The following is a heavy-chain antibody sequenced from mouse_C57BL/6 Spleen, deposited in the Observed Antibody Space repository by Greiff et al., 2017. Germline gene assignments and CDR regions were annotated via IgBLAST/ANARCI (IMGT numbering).Heavy chain of an antibody. V-gene: IGHV1-18*01. D-gene: IGHD1-1*01. CDR1: GYTFTDYN. J-gene: IGHJ4*01. CDR3: ARSHGSRGGMDY. CDR2: INPNNVGT. Sequence: EVQLQQSGPELVKPGASVKIPCKASGYTFTDYNMDWVKQSHGKSLEWIGDINPNNVGTIYNQKFKGKATLTVDKSSSTAYMELRSLTSEDTAVYYCARSHGSRGGMDYWGQGTSVTVSS.